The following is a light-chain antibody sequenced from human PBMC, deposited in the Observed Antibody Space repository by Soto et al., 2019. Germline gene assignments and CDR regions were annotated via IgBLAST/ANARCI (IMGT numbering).Light chain of an antibody. CDR3: QQYNNWPHT. Sequence: EIVMTQSPATLSVSPGERATLSCRASQSVSSYLAWYQQKPGQAPRVLIYGASTRATGIPARFSGSGSWTEFTLTISSLPSADFAVYYCQQYNNWPHTFGQGTKVYSK. V-gene: IGKV3-15*01. CDR1: QSVSSY. J-gene: IGKJ1*01. CDR2: GAS.